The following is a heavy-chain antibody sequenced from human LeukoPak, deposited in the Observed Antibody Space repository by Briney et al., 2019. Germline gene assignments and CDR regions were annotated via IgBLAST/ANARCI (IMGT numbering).Heavy chain of an antibody. D-gene: IGHD4-17*01. CDR3: AKRPSDYGDYVSYFDY. CDR2: ISDDGRSK. J-gene: IGHJ4*02. V-gene: IGHV3-30*18. CDR1: GFSFISYG. Sequence: GRSLRLSCAASGFSFISYGMRWVRQAPGKGLEWVGVISDDGRSKDYADSVKGRFTISRDNSKDTLYLQMNSLRAEDTAVYYCAKRPSDYGDYVSYFDYWGQGTLVTVSS.